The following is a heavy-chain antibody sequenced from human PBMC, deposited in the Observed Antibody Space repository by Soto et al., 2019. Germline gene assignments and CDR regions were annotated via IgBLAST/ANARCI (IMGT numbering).Heavy chain of an antibody. J-gene: IGHJ4*02. CDR1: GFTFSSYE. CDR3: AREGERYSNGPGNYY. D-gene: IGHD5-18*01. Sequence: VGSLRLSCAASGFTFSSYEMNWVRQAPGKGLEWVSYISSSGSTIYYADSVKGRFTISRDNAKNSLYLQMNSLRAEDTAVYYCAREGERYSNGPGNYYWGQGTLVTVSS. CDR2: ISSSGSTI. V-gene: IGHV3-48*03.